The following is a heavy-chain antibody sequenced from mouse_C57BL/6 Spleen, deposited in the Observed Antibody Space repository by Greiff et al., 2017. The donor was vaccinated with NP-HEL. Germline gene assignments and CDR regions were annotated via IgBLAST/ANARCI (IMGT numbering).Heavy chain of an antibody. CDR2: IDPSDSYT. CDR3: ARSGWWDYPRSWYFDV. J-gene: IGHJ1*03. D-gene: IGHD1-1*02. V-gene: IGHV1-69*01. CDR1: GYTFTSYW. Sequence: QVQLQQPGAELVMPGASVKLSCKASGYTFTSYWMHWVKQRPGQGLEWIGEIDPSDSYTNYNQKFKGKSTLTVDKSSSTAYMQLSSLTSEDSAVYYCARSGWWDYPRSWYFDVWGTGTTVTVSS.